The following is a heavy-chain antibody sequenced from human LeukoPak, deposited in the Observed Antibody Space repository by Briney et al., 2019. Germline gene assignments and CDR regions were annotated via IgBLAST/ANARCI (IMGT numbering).Heavy chain of an antibody. J-gene: IGHJ4*02. Sequence: GGSLRLSCTASEFTFSDYAMSWVRQAPGKGLEWVSAISSSGGRTYYGDSVKGRFTVSRDNSKHTLHLQINSLRAEDTAGYYCAEEDRGNEAPFAYWGQGTLVTVSS. V-gene: IGHV3-23*01. CDR3: AEEDRGNEAPFAY. CDR2: ISSSGGRT. CDR1: EFTFSDYA.